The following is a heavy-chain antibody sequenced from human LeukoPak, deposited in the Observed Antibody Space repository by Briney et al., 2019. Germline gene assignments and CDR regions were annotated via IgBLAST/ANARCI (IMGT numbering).Heavy chain of an antibody. CDR2: IYYSGST. Sequence: SETLSLTCTVSGGSIGSYYWSWIRQPPGKGLEWIGYIYYSGSTNYNPSLKSRVTISVDTSKNQFSLKLSSVTAADTAVYYCARTVLGYSSSWYYYYGMDVWGQGTTVTVSS. CDR1: GGSIGSYY. CDR3: ARTVLGYSSSWYYYYGMDV. J-gene: IGHJ6*02. V-gene: IGHV4-59*01. D-gene: IGHD6-13*01.